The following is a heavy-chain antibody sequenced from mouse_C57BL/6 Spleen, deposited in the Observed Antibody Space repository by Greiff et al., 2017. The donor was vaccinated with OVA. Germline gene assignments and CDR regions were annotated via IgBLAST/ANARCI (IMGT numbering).Heavy chain of an antibody. CDR1: GYTFTEYT. CDR2: FYPGSGSI. V-gene: IGHV1-62-2*01. Sequence: VKLMESGAELVKPGASVKLSCKASGYTFTEYTIHWVKQRSGQGLEWIGWFYPGSGSIKYNEKFKDKATLTAYKSSSTVYMELSRLTSEDSAVYFSARHEESPGTNYFDYWGQGTTLTVSS. CDR3: ARHEESPGTNYFDY. D-gene: IGHD4-1*01. J-gene: IGHJ2*01.